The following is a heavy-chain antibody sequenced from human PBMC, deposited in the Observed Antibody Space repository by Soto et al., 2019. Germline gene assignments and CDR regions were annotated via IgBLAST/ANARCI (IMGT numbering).Heavy chain of an antibody. CDR3: VKDNLHSGSYANWSFDL. Sequence: QVQLVESGGGVVQPGRSLRLSCVGSGFTFSSYGMHWVRQAPGKGLEWLAVISFDGNYKYHADSVKGRFTISRDNSKNXXFLEMSSMRPEDTAVYYCVKDNLHSGSYANWSFDLWGRGTLVTVSS. D-gene: IGHD1-26*01. V-gene: IGHV3-30*18. CDR1: GFTFSSYG. J-gene: IGHJ2*01. CDR2: ISFDGNYK.